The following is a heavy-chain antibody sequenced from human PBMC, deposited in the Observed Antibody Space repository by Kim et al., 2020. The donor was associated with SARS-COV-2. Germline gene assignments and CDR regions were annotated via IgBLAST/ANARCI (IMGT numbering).Heavy chain of an antibody. V-gene: IGHV4-34*01. Sequence: SETLSLTCAVYGGSFSGYYWSWIRQPPGKGLEWIWEINHSGSTNYNPSLKSRVTISVDTSKNQFSLKLSSVTAADTAVYYCARGSRKQQRKFDPWGQGTLVTVSS. J-gene: IGHJ5*02. CDR3: ARGSRKQQRKFDP. CDR1: GGSFSGYY. CDR2: INHSGST. D-gene: IGHD6-13*01.